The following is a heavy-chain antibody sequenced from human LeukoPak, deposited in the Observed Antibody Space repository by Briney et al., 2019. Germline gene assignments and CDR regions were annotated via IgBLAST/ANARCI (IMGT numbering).Heavy chain of an antibody. J-gene: IGHJ3*02. CDR3: ARRTGTTAYDAFDI. CDR2: IYTSGST. V-gene: IGHV4-4*07. Sequence: SETLSLTCTVSGASISSYYWSWIRQPAGKGLEWIGRIYTSGSTNYNPSLKSRVTISVDKSKNQFSLKLSSVTAADTAVYYCARRTGTTAYDAFDIWGQGTMVTVSS. D-gene: IGHD1-1*01. CDR1: GASISSYY.